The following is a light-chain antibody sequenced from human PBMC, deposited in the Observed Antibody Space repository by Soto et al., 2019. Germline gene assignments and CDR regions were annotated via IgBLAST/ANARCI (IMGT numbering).Light chain of an antibody. CDR2: GNS. CDR1: SSNIGAGYD. J-gene: IGLJ1*01. CDR3: QSYDSSLSGCV. V-gene: IGLV1-40*01. Sequence: QLVLTQPPSVSGAPGQRVTISCTRSSSNIGAGYDVHWYQQLPGTAPKLLIYGNSNRPSGVPDRFSGSKSGTSASLAITGLQAEDEADYYCQSYDSSLSGCVFGTGTKVTVL.